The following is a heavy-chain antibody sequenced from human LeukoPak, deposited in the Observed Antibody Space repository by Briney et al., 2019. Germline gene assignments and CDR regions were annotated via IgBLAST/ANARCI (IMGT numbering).Heavy chain of an antibody. CDR3: ARLGVTAAIIDY. J-gene: IGHJ4*02. D-gene: IGHD2-21*02. V-gene: IGHV4-59*08. Sequence: PSETLPLTCTVSGGSIRSYYWSWIRQPPGKGLEWIGYYYSGSTNHNPSLKSRVTISVDTSKTQFSLRLSSATAADTAVYYCARLGVTAAIIDYWGQGILVTVSS. CDR1: GGSIRSYY. CDR2: YYSGST.